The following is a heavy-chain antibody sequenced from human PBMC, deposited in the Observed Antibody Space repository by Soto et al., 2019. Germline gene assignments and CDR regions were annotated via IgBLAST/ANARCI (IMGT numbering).Heavy chain of an antibody. D-gene: IGHD3-22*01. Sequence: EVHLLESGGGLVQAGGSLRLSCVASGFTFSTHAMSWVRQVPGKGLEWVSTFSGSGGNIYYGESVKGRFNISRDDPKNTLYLDMNSLRVEDTAVYYSAKDPPWIVGPVAMDVWGQGPTVTVSS. CDR3: AKDPPWIVGPVAMDV. J-gene: IGHJ6*02. CDR1: GFTFSTHA. CDR2: FSGSGGNI. V-gene: IGHV3-23*01.